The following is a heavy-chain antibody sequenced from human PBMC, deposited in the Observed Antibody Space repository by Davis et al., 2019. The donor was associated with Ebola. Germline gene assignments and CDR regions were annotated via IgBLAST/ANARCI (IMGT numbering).Heavy chain of an antibody. CDR3: ARDRFFAFDF. V-gene: IGHV3-48*02. Sequence: PGGSLRLSCAASGFVFSDFSMNWVRQAPGKGLEWITYITKGSDAIHYADSVKGRFTVSRDNAKNSVFLQMSSLRDEDSAVHYCARDRFFAFDFWSQGVHVSVSS. D-gene: IGHD3/OR15-3a*01. CDR2: ITKGSDAI. CDR1: GFVFSDFS. J-gene: IGHJ4*02.